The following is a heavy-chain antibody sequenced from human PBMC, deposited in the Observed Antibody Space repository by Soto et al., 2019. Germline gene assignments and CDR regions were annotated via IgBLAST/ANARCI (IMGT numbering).Heavy chain of an antibody. CDR3: ASEGFLEWVYGMDV. D-gene: IGHD3-3*01. CDR1: GVSISSGDNY. V-gene: IGHV4-30-4*01. J-gene: IGHJ6*02. CDR2: IYYSGST. Sequence: QVQLQESGPGLVKPSQTLSLTCTVSGVSISSGDNYWSWIRQPPGKGLEGIGYIYYSGSTYYNPSLKSRVNISLDTSKDQFSLKLSSVTAGDTAMYYCASEGFLEWVYGMDVWGQGTTVTVSS.